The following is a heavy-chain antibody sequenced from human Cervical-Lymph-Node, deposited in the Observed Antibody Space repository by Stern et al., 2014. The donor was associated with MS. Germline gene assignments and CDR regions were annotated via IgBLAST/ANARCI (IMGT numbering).Heavy chain of an antibody. D-gene: IGHD6-13*01. Sequence: VQLVESGGGLVQPGGSLRLSCAASGFTFSSFAMGWVRQAPGKGLEWVATISSSGGNTYYADSVKGRVIVSRDNSKNTLDLRMNSLTVDDTALYYCAKVPSVAAASTYYFDFWGQGTLVTVSS. V-gene: IGHV3-23*04. CDR1: GFTFSSFA. J-gene: IGHJ4*02. CDR2: ISSSGGNT. CDR3: AKVPSVAAASTYYFDF.